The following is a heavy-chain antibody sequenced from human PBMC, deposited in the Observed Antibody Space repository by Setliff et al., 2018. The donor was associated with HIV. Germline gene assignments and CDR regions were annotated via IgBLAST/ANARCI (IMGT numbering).Heavy chain of an antibody. J-gene: IGHJ4*02. V-gene: IGHV1-18*01. CDR2: ISPYNGDT. CDR1: GYPFTSYG. CDR3: ARMNAYYNVWRSTYYFDY. Sequence: RASVKVSCKASGYPFTSYGLCWVRQAPGQGLEWMGWISPYNGDTYYDEKFQGRVTMTTDTSTSTASMELTSLRSDDTAVYYCARMNAYYNVWRSTYYFDYWGQGTLVTVSS. D-gene: IGHD3-3*01.